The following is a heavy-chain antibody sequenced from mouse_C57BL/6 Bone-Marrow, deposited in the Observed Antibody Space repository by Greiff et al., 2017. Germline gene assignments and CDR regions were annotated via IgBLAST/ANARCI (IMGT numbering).Heavy chain of an antibody. CDR3: ARRGNYVSYWYFDV. J-gene: IGHJ1*03. D-gene: IGHD2-1*01. CDR2: ISNLAYSI. V-gene: IGHV5-15*04. CDR1: GFTFSDYG. Sequence: DVQLVESGGGLVQPGGSLKLSCAASGFTFSDYGMAWVRQAPRKGPEWVAFISNLAYSIYYADTVTGRFPISRENAKNTLYLEMSSLRSEDTAMYYCARRGNYVSYWYFDVWGTGTTVTVSS.